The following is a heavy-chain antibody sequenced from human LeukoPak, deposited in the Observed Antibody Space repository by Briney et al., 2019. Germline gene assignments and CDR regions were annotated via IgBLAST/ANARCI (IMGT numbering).Heavy chain of an antibody. CDR2: INHSGST. D-gene: IGHD2/OR15-2a*01. CDR1: GGSFSGYY. J-gene: IGHJ4*02. CDR3: ARGVTYDY. V-gene: IGHV4-34*01. Sequence: SETLSLTCAVYGGSFSGYYWSWIRQPPGKGLEWIGEINHSGSTNYNPSLKSRVTISVDTSKNQFSLKLSSVTAADTAVYYCARGVTYDYWGQGTLVTVSS.